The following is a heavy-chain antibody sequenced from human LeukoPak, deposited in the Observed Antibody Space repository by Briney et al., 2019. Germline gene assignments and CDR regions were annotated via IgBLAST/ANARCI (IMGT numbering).Heavy chain of an antibody. D-gene: IGHD6-19*01. CDR3: ARAVASGWYGAFDV. CDR2: ITSSGGIT. V-gene: IGHV3-48*03. Sequence: PGGSLRLSCAASGFTFNSHEMHWVRQAPGKGLDWVSYITSSGGITYYADSVKGRFTVSRDSSKNTLFLQMSSLRAEDTAVYYCARAVASGWYGAFDVWGQGTMLTVSS. CDR1: GFTFNSHE. J-gene: IGHJ3*01.